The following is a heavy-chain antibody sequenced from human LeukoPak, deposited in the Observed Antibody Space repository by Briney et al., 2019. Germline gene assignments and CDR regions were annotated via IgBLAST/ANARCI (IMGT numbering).Heavy chain of an antibody. CDR3: ARHGNSYSAFDI. CDR1: GGSINSYY. D-gene: IGHD5-12*01. J-gene: IGHJ3*02. V-gene: IGHV4-59*08. Sequence: SETLSLTCAVSGGSINSYYWSWIRQPPGKGLEWIGYIYYGGSTKYNPSLKSRVTISVDTSKNQFSLKLSSVTAADTAVYYCARHGNSYSAFDIWGQGTMVTVSS. CDR2: IYYGGST.